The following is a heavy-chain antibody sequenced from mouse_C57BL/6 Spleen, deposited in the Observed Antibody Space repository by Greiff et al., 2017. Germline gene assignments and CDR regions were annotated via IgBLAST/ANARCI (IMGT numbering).Heavy chain of an antibody. CDR1: GFTFSDYY. Sequence: DVKLVESGGGLVQPGGSLKLSCAASGFTFSDYYMYWVRQTPEKRLEWVAYISNGGGSTYYPDTVKGRFTISRDNAKNTLYLQMSRLKSEDTAMYYCARQAPRGSYDAMDYWGQGTSVTVSS. V-gene: IGHV5-12*01. D-gene: IGHD1-1*02. CDR2: ISNGGGST. CDR3: ARQAPRGSYDAMDY. J-gene: IGHJ4*01.